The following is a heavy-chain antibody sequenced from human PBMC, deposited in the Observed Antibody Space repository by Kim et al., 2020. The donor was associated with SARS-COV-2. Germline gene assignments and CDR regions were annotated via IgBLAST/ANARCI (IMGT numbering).Heavy chain of an antibody. Sequence: ASVKVSCKASGYTFTSYYMHWVRQAPGQGLEWMGIINPSGGSTSYAQKFQGRVTMTRDTSTSTVYMELSSLRSEDTAVYYCARDGAAAAMDYYYGMDVWGQGTTVTVSS. CDR1: GYTFTSYY. D-gene: IGHD6-13*01. V-gene: IGHV1-46*01. J-gene: IGHJ6*02. CDR3: ARDGAAAAMDYYYGMDV. CDR2: INPSGGST.